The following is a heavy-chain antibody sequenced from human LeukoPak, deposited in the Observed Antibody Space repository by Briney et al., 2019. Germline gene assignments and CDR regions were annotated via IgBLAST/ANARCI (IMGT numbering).Heavy chain of an antibody. CDR2: ISSGSTSI. V-gene: IGHV3-48*04. J-gene: IGHJ4*02. CDR1: GFTFSSYS. CDR3: ARELNWNLDY. Sequence: GGSLRLSCAASGFTFSSYSMSWVRQAPGKGLEWVSYISSGSTSIYYADSVKGRFTISRDNAKNSLYLQMNSLRAEDTAVYYCARELNWNLDYWGQGTLVTVSS. D-gene: IGHD1-1*01.